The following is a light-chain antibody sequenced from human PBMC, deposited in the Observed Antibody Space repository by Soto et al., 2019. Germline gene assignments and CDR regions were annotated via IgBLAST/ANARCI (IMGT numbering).Light chain of an antibody. J-gene: IGKJ5*01. CDR1: QSISSW. CDR3: QQSYSTIT. CDR2: KAS. Sequence: DIQMTQSPSTLSASVGDRVPITCRARQSISSWLAWYQQNPGKAPKLLIYKASSLESGVPSRFSGSGSGTDFTLTISSLQPEDFATYYCQQSYSTITFGQGTRLEIK. V-gene: IGKV1-5*03.